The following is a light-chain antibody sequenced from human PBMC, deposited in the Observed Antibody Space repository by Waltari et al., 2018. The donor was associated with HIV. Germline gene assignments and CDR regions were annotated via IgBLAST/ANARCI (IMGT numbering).Light chain of an antibody. CDR1: NSNIGSNF. CDR2: KDN. V-gene: IGLV1-47*01. CDR3: ATWDDILSGYL. J-gene: IGLJ1*01. Sequence: QSVPTQPPSASGTPGQTVAIPCSGSNSNIGSNFFYWYQQLPGTAPKLLIYKDNQRPSGVPERFSASKSGSSSSLAISGLRSEDEAEYYCATWDDILSGYLFGTGTKVTVL.